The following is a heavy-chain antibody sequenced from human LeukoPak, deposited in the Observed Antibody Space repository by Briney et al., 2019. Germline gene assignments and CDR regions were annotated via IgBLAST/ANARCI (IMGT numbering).Heavy chain of an antibody. Sequence: ASVKVSCKASGYTFTGYYMHWVRQAPGQGLEWMGWINPNSGGTNYAQKFQGRVTMTRDTSISTAYMELSRLRSDDTAVYYCAREYQVMITFGGVIVIPIPLSDANWFDPWGQGTLVTVSS. CDR2: INPNSGGT. J-gene: IGHJ5*02. D-gene: IGHD3-16*02. CDR3: AREYQVMITFGGVIVIPIPLSDANWFDP. V-gene: IGHV1-2*02. CDR1: GYTFTGYY.